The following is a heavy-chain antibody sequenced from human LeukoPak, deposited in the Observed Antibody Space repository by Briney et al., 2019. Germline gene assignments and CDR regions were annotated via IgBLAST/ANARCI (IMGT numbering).Heavy chain of an antibody. CDR2: SSGSDGST. Sequence: GGSLRLSCAVSGFTFSTYAMGWVRQAPGKGLEWVSSSSGSDGSTYYADSVKGRFTISRDSSKNTLYLQMNSLRDEDSAVYYCARDQGIFDYWGQGTLVTVSS. CDR1: GFTFSTYA. CDR3: ARDQGIFDY. J-gene: IGHJ4*02. V-gene: IGHV3-23*01.